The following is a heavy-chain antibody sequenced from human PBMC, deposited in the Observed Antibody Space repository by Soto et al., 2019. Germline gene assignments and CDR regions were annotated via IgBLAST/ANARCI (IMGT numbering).Heavy chain of an antibody. V-gene: IGHV2-5*02. D-gene: IGHD2-15*01. Sequence: QITLKESGPTLVKPTQTLTLTCTFSGFTLSTSEVGVAWIRQPPGKALEWLALIYWDDDKRYRPSLESRLTITKDTSKNQVVLTMTNMDSVDTAIYYCAYLPCSGGSCYWFSFSGMDVWGQGNTVTVSS. CDR3: AYLPCSGGSCYWFSFSGMDV. CDR2: IYWDDDK. CDR1: GFTLSTSEVG. J-gene: IGHJ6*02.